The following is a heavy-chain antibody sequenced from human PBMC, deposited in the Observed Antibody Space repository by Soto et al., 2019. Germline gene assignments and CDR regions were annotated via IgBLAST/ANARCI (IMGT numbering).Heavy chain of an antibody. CDR1: GGSFSGYD. Sequence: QVQLQQWGAGLLKPSETLSLTCAVYGGSFSGYDWTWIRQPPGKGLQWLGHINHTGSTHYNPSLKSRVTISVETSKKQFSLELSSVTAADTAVYYCARGQGNFVYYDYYGMDVWGQGTTVTVSS. CDR2: INHTGST. V-gene: IGHV4-34*01. J-gene: IGHJ6*02. CDR3: ARGQGNFVYYDYYGMDV. D-gene: IGHD4-4*01.